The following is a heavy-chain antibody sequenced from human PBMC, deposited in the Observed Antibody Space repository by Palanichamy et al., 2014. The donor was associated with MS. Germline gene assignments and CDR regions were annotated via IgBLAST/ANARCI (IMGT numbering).Heavy chain of an antibody. Sequence: QVQLRESGPGLVKPSQTLSLTCTVSGGSINSGGYYWSWIRQPAGKGLEWIGRIDSRGSADYSPYLKSRVTISVDSSKTQFSLKLSSVTAADTAVYHCARGEEFSSGLAYWGQGTLVTVSS. V-gene: IGHV4-61*02. CDR3: ARGEEFSSGLAY. D-gene: IGHD3-22*01. CDR1: GGSINSGGYY. CDR2: IDSRGSA. J-gene: IGHJ4*02.